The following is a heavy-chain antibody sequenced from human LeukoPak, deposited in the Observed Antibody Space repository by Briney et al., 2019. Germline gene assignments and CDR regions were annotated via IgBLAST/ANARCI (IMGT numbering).Heavy chain of an antibody. CDR2: INHSGST. CDR1: GGSFSGYY. Sequence: ASETLSLTCAVYGGSFSGYYWSWIRQPPGKGLEWIGEINHSGSTNYNPSLKSRVTISVDTSKNQFSLKLSSVTAADTAVYYCARQQPGYYYGMDVWGQGTTVTVSS. CDR3: ARQQPGYYYGMDV. J-gene: IGHJ6*02. D-gene: IGHD6-13*01. V-gene: IGHV4-34*01.